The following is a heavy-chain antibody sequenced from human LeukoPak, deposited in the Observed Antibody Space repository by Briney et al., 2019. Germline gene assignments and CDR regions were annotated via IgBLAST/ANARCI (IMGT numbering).Heavy chain of an antibody. V-gene: IGHV1-18*01. CDR3: ARVFRTLVGDIYGWLGYYDSSGYYFDY. CDR2: ISAYNGNT. D-gene: IGHD3-22*01. CDR1: GYTFTSYG. J-gene: IGHJ4*02. Sequence: ASVKVSCKASGYTFTSYGISWVRQAPGQGLEWMGWISAYNGNTNYAQKLQGRVTMTTDTSTSTAYMELRSLRSDDTAVYYCARVFRTLVGDIYGWLGYYDSSGYYFDYWGQGTLVTVSS.